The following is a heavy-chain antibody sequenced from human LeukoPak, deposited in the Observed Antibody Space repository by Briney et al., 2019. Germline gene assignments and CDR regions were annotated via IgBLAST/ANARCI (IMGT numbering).Heavy chain of an antibody. V-gene: IGHV3-11*01. D-gene: IGHD2-15*01. CDR1: GFTFSDYY. Sequence: GGSLRLSCVACGFTFSDYYMSWVRQVPGRGLEWVSYISGSGSDLYYADSVKGRFTISRDNAKNSLFLQMNSLRAEDTAVYYCARSVGYYYTMDVWGQGTTVTVSS. CDR2: ISGSGSDL. CDR3: ARSVGYYYTMDV. J-gene: IGHJ6*02.